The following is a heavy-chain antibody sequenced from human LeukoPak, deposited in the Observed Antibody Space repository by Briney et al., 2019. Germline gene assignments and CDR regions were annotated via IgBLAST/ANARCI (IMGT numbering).Heavy chain of an antibody. CDR3: ARGDGRTGTRVY. J-gene: IGHJ4*02. Sequence: PGGSLRLSCAASGFTFSSYEMNWVRQAPGKGLECVSYISSSGSTIYYADSVKGRFTISRDNAKNSLYLQMNSLRAEDTAVYYCARGDGRTGTRVYWGQGTLVTVSS. CDR1: GFTFSSYE. CDR2: ISSSGSTI. V-gene: IGHV3-48*03. D-gene: IGHD1-7*01.